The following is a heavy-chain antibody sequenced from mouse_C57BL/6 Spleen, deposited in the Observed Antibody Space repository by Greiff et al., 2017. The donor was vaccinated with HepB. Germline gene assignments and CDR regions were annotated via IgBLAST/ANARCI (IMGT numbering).Heavy chain of an antibody. V-gene: IGHV10-1*01. Sequence: EVQRVESGGGLVQPKGSLKLSCAASGFSFNTYAMNWVRQAPGKGLEWVARIRSKSNNYATYYADSVKDRFTISRDDSESMLYLQMNNLKTEDTAMYYCVRQGLGRWYFDVWGTGTTVTVSS. D-gene: IGHD4-1*01. J-gene: IGHJ1*03. CDR1: GFSFNTYA. CDR2: IRSKSNNYAT. CDR3: VRQGLGRWYFDV.